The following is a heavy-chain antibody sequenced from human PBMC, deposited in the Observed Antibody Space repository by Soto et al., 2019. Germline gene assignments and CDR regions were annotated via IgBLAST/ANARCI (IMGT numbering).Heavy chain of an antibody. CDR2: IYSGGYT. D-gene: IGHD3-10*01. V-gene: IGHV3-53*01. CDR1: GFTVSNNY. J-gene: IGHJ4*02. CDR3: ATGPGGGGY. Sequence: EVQLVESGGGLIQPGGSLRLSCAVSGFTVSNNYMSWVRQAPGKGLEGVSVIYSGGYTAYGDSVKGRFTISRDNSKNTLYLKRKTLGADARAVFYWATGPGGGGYWGQGTLVTVSS.